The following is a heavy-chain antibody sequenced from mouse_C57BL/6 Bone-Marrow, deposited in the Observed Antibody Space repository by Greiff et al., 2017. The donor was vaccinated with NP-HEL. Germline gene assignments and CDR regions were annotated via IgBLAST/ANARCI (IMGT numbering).Heavy chain of an antibody. Sequence: EVKVVESGGDLVKPGGSLKLSCAASGFTFSSYGMSWVRQTPDTRLEWVATISSGGSYTYYPDSVKGRFPISRDHAKNTLYLQMSSLKSADTAMYYAARDDGNCVSYFDNWCQGTTLTVSS. CDR3: ARDDGNCVSYFDN. CDR1: GFTFSSYG. V-gene: IGHV5-6*01. CDR2: ISSGGSYT. D-gene: IGHD2-3*01. J-gene: IGHJ2*01.